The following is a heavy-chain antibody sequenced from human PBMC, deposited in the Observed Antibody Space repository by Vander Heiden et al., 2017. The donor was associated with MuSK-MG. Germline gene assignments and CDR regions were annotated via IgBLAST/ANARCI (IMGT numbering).Heavy chain of an antibody. Sequence: EVQLVQSGAEVKKPGESLRTSCKGSGYSFTSYWISWVRQMPGKGLEWMGRIDPSDSYTNYSPSFQGHVTISADKSISTAYLQWSSLKASDTAMYYCARPTRYYDSSGYYPLGMDVWGQGTTVTVSS. CDR1: GYSFTSYW. V-gene: IGHV5-10-1*03. CDR2: IDPSDSYT. D-gene: IGHD3-22*01. CDR3: ARPTRYYDSSGYYPLGMDV. J-gene: IGHJ6*02.